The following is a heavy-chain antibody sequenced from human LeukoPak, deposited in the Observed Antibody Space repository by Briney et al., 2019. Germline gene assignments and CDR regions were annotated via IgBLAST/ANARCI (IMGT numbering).Heavy chain of an antibody. CDR1: GFTLSNAW. D-gene: IGHD4-17*01. CDR2: IKTRSDGGTT. Sequence: PGGSLRLSCAASGFTLSNAWMSWVRQAPAKGLEWVGRIKTRSDGGTTDYAAPVKGRFIISRDDSKNTLYLQVSSLKTEDTGIYYCATAYGDYWGQGTLVTVSS. V-gene: IGHV3-15*01. J-gene: IGHJ4*02. CDR3: ATAYGDY.